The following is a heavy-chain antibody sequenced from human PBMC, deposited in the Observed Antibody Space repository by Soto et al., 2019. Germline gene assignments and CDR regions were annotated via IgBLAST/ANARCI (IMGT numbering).Heavy chain of an antibody. CDR2: IIPILGIA. Sequence: QAQLVQSGAEVKKPGSSVKVSCKASGGTFSSYTISWVRQAPGQGLEWMGRIIPILGIANYAQKFQGRVTITADKSTSTAYMELSSLRSEDTAVYYCARGTTVTTYNWFDPWGQGTLVTVSS. J-gene: IGHJ5*02. CDR1: GGTFSSYT. V-gene: IGHV1-69*02. CDR3: ARGTTVTTYNWFDP. D-gene: IGHD4-17*01.